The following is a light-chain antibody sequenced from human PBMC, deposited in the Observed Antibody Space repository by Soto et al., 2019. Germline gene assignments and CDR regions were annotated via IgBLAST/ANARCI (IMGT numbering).Light chain of an antibody. Sequence: DIVMTQTPLSSPVTLGQPASISCRSSQSLVHSSVNTYLSWLHQRPGQPPRLLIYKISHRFSGVPDRFSGSGAGTDFTLKISRVEAEDVGVYYCMQATHNPWTFGQGTKVEIK. CDR3: MQATHNPWT. J-gene: IGKJ1*01. CDR1: QSLVHSSVNTY. CDR2: KIS. V-gene: IGKV2-24*01.